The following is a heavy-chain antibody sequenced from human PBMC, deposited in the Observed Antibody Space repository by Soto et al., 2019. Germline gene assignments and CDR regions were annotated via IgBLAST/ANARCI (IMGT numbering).Heavy chain of an antibody. CDR2: INPKSGAT. J-gene: IGHJ6*02. D-gene: IGHD3-22*01. Sequence: VKPCSKASGYRFTGYVLHWGRQAPAQGIQWMGWINPKSGATDYAQKFQGRVTMTREMSTNTAYLELSGLRSDDTADDTAVYDCAKSNVCGYDYVQYGLYGWG. V-gene: IGHV1-2*02. CDR3: VYDCAKSNVCGYDYVQYGLYG. CDR1: GYRFTGYV.